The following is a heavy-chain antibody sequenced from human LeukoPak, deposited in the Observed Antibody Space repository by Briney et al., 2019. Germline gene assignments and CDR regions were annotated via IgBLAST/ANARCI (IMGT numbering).Heavy chain of an antibody. CDR2: INPNSGGT. Sequence: GASVKVSCKASGYTFTGYYMHWVRQAPGQGLEWMGWINPNSGGTNYAQKFQGRVTMTRDTSISTAYMELSRLRSDDTAVYYCARVPPVGYCSGGSCKFFDYWGQGTLVTVSS. CDR1: GYTFTGYY. V-gene: IGHV1-2*02. CDR3: ARVPPVGYCSGGSCKFFDY. D-gene: IGHD2-15*01. J-gene: IGHJ4*02.